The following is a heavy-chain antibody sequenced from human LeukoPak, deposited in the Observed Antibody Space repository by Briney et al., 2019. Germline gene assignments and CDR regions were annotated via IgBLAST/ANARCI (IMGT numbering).Heavy chain of an antibody. V-gene: IGHV3-23*01. D-gene: IGHD6-19*01. CDR3: AKNPGYSSGWYYRY. J-gene: IGHJ4*02. Sequence: PGGSLRLSCAASGFTFSSYAMSWVRQAPGKGLEWVSAISGSGGSTYYADSVKGRFTISRDNSKNTLYLQMNSLRAEETAVYYCAKNPGYSSGWYYRYWGQGTLVTVSS. CDR1: GFTFSSYA. CDR2: ISGSGGST.